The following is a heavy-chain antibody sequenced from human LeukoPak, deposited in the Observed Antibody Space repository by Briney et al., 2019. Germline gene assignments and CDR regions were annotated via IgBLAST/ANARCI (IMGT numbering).Heavy chain of an antibody. Sequence: SVKVSCKASGYTFTGYYMHWVRQAPGQGLEWMGGIIPIFGTANYAQKFQGRVTITADESTSTAYMELSSLRSEDTAVYYCASIGIFGVVINYYYGMDVWGQGTTVTVSS. J-gene: IGHJ6*02. V-gene: IGHV1-69*13. CDR2: IIPIFGTA. CDR1: GYTFTGYY. CDR3: ASIGIFGVVINYYYGMDV. D-gene: IGHD3-3*01.